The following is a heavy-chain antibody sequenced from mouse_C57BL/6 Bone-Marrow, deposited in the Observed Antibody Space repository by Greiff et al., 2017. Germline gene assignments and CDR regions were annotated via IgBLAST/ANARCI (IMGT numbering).Heavy chain of an antibody. CDR3: ARIRYYGSYWYFDV. J-gene: IGHJ1*03. D-gene: IGHD1-1*01. V-gene: IGHV8-8*01. Sequence: QVTLKVSGPGILQPSQTLSLTCSFSGFSLSTFGMGVGWIRQPSGKGLEWLAHIWWDDDKFYNPALKSRLTISRDTSQNQVFLKYAQVDTADTATYYGARIRYYGSYWYFDVWGTGTTVTVSS. CDR2: IWWDDDK. CDR1: GFSLSTFGMG.